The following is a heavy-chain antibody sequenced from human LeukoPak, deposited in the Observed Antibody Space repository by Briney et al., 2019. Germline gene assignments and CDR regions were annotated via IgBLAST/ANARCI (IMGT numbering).Heavy chain of an antibody. V-gene: IGHV5-51*01. J-gene: IGHJ4*02. Sequence: GESLKISCKGSGYSFTSYWIGWVRQMPGKGLEWMGIIYPGDSHTRYSPSFQGQVTISADKSISTAYLQWSSLKASDTAMFYCARPGYYDSSIHYFDYWGQGTLVTVSS. CDR2: IYPGDSHT. CDR3: ARPGYYDSSIHYFDY. D-gene: IGHD3-22*01. CDR1: GYSFTSYW.